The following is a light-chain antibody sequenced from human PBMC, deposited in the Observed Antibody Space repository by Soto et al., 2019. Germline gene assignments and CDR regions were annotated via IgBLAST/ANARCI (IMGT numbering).Light chain of an antibody. CDR2: EVS. Sequence: QAVLSHSGSVCGSPGQSITISCTGTSSDVGGNDYVSWYQLHPGKAPKLMVFEVSNRPSGVSYRFSGSKSGNTASLTISGLQAEEEADYFCSSYSISNDYLFGTGTKVTAL. CDR1: SSDVGGNDY. V-gene: IGLV2-14*01. J-gene: IGLJ1*01. CDR3: SSYSISNDYL.